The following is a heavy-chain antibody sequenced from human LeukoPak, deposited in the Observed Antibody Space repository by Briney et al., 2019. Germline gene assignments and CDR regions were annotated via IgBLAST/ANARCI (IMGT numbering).Heavy chain of an antibody. Sequence: ASVKVSCKAYGYTFTGYFMHWVRQAPGQGLEWMGWINPNSGGTHCAQKFQGRVTMTRDTSISTAYMELSRLRSDDTAVYYCARDPGYSSPRGDYWGQGTLVTVSS. D-gene: IGHD5-18*01. CDR2: INPNSGGT. V-gene: IGHV1-2*02. J-gene: IGHJ4*02. CDR1: GYTFTGYF. CDR3: ARDPGYSSPRGDY.